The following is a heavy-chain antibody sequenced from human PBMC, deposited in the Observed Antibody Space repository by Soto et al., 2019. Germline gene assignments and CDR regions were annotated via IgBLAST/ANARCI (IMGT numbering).Heavy chain of an antibody. D-gene: IGHD3-22*01. CDR1: GFTFSSYA. V-gene: IGHV3-23*01. CDR2: ISGSGGST. Sequence: GGSLRLSCAASGFTFSSYAMSWVRQAPGKGLEWVSAISGSGGSTYYADSVKGRFTISRDNSKNTLYLQMNSLRAEDTAVYYCAKDGLTEYYYDSSGYWYAEYFQHWGQGTLVTVSS. CDR3: AKDGLTEYYYDSSGYWYAEYFQH. J-gene: IGHJ1*01.